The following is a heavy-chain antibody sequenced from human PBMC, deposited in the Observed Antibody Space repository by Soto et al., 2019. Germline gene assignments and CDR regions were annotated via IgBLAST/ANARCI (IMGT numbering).Heavy chain of an antibody. CDR1: GDSISTLDYF. CDR2: IYKSATT. J-gene: IGHJ5*01. Sequence: QVQLLESGPGLVKPSQTLSLTCSVSGDSISTLDYFWAWIRQPPGQALEYIGYIYKSATTYYNPAFESRVAISLDTSKSQFSLNVTSVTAADTAVYFCARGRYCLTGRCFPNWFDSWGQGTLVSVSS. V-gene: IGHV4-30-4*01. D-gene: IGHD2-15*01. CDR3: ARGRYCLTGRCFPNWFDS.